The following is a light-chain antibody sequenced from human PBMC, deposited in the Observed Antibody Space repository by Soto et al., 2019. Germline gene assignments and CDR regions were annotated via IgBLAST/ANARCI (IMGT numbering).Light chain of an antibody. CDR3: QQYGSSPYT. V-gene: IGKV3-20*01. J-gene: IGKJ2*01. CDR2: GAS. CDR1: QSVSRSY. Sequence: EIVLKQYPGMLSLSPGERATLTCRASQSVSRSYLAWYQQKPGRAPRLLIYGASSRSTGIPDRVSRSGSGTDFTLTISRLEPEDFAVYYCQQYGSSPYTFGQGTKLEIK.